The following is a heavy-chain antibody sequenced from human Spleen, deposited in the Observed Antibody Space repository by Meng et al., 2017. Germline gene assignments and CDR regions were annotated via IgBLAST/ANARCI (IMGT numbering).Heavy chain of an antibody. Sequence: QLQLQQWGAGLLKPSGTLSLTCVVSGGSFSDYYWSWIRQPPGKGLEWIGEINHSGSTNYNPSLKSRVTISVDTSKNQFSLKLSSVTAADTAVYYCARSIAAVPFDYWGQGTLVTVSS. D-gene: IGHD6-13*01. CDR2: INHSGST. CDR3: ARSIAAVPFDY. J-gene: IGHJ4*02. CDR1: GGSFSDYY. V-gene: IGHV4-34*01.